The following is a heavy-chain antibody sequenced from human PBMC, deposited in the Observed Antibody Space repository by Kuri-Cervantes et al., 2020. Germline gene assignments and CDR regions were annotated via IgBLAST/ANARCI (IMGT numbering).Heavy chain of an antibody. CDR2: IYYSGNT. Sequence: SETLSLTCTVSGGSISSSIYNWGWIRQPPGKGLEWIGSIYYSGNTYYNPSLKSRVTISVDASENQFSLRLNSVTAADTAAYFCARTKSIPDYGELYFDYWGQGTVVTVSS. J-gene: IGHJ4*02. CDR3: ARTKSIPDYGELYFDY. V-gene: IGHV4-39*01. CDR1: GGSISSSIYN. D-gene: IGHD4-17*01.